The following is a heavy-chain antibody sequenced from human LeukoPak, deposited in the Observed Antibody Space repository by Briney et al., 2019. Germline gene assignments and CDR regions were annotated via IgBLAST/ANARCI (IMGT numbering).Heavy chain of an antibody. D-gene: IGHD4-17*01. Sequence: GGSLRLSCAASGFTFSSYEMNWVRQAPGKGLEWVSYISSSGSTIYYADSVKGRFTISRDNAKNSLYLQMNSLRAEDTALYYCASFPTTVADDYFDYWGQGTLVTVSS. CDR2: ISSSGSTI. V-gene: IGHV3-48*03. CDR1: GFTFSSYE. J-gene: IGHJ4*02. CDR3: ASFPTTVADDYFDY.